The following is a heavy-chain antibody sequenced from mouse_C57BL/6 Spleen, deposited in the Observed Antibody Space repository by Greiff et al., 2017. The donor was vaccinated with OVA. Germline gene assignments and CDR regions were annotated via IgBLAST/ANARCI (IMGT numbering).Heavy chain of an antibody. Sequence: VQRVESGAELVKPGASVKISCKASGYAFSSYWMNWVKQRPGKGLEWIGQIYPGDGDTNYNGKFKGKATLTADKSSSTAYMQLSSLTSEDSAVYFCARRTLTGDWYFDVWGTGTTVTVSS. CDR2: IYPGDGDT. D-gene: IGHD4-1*01. CDR1: GYAFSSYW. CDR3: ARRTLTGDWYFDV. J-gene: IGHJ1*03. V-gene: IGHV1-80*01.